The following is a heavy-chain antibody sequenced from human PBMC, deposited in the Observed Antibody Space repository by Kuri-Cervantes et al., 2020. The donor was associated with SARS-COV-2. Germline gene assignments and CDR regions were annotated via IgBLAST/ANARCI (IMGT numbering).Heavy chain of an antibody. D-gene: IGHD2-15*01. CDR1: GFTLSSHS. Sequence: GESLKISCAASGFTLSSHSVNWVRQAPGKGLEWVSSIGSRSSSTYYSDSVRGRFTISRDNAKNLLYLQMNSLRADDTAVYYCASERAGPRGGFDSRGPGTLVTVSS. CDR2: IGSRSSST. CDR3: ASERAGPRGGFDS. V-gene: IGHV3-21*01. J-gene: IGHJ4*02.